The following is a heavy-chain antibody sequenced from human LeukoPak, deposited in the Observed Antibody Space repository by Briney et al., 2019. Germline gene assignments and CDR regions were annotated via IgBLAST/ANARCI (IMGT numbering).Heavy chain of an antibody. D-gene: IGHD4-11*01. CDR3: ARAPTVTTRYFDY. V-gene: IGHV4-39*01. J-gene: IGHJ4*02. CDR1: GVSISSSSSYY. Sequence: SETPSLTCTVSGVSISSSSSYYWGWIRQPPGKGLEWIGSVYYSGSTYYNPSLKSRVTTSVDTSKNQFSLKPSSVTAADTAVYYCARAPTVTTRYFDYWGQGTLVTVSS. CDR2: VYYSGST.